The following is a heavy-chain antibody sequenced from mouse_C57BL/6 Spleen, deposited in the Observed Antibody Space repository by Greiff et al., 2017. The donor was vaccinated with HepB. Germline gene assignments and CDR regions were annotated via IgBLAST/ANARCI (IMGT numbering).Heavy chain of an antibody. Sequence: QVQLQQPGAELVRPGSSVKLSCKASGYTFTSYWMHWVKQRPIQGLEWIGNIDPSDSETHYNQKFKDKATLTVDKSSSTAYMQLSSLTSEDSAVYYCAREETGPHYYAMDYWGQGTSVTVSS. CDR3: AREETGPHYYAMDY. V-gene: IGHV1-52*01. J-gene: IGHJ4*01. CDR1: GYTFTSYW. D-gene: IGHD4-1*01. CDR2: IDPSDSET.